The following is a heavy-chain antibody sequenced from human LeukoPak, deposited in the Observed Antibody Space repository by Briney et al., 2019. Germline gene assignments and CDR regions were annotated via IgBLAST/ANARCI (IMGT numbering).Heavy chain of an antibody. J-gene: IGHJ6*03. Sequence: ASVKVSCKASGGTFSSYAISWVRQAPGQGLEWMGGIIPIFGTANYAQKFQGRVTITADKSTSTAYMELSSLRSEDTAVYYCAREGSYGPTHYYYYMDVWGKGTTVTVSS. CDR3: AREGSYGPTHYYYYMDV. D-gene: IGHD5-18*01. CDR2: IIPIFGTA. V-gene: IGHV1-69*06. CDR1: GGTFSSYA.